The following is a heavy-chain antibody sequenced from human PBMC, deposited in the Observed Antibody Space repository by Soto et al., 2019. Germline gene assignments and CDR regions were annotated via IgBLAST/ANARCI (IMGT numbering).Heavy chain of an antibody. D-gene: IGHD6-6*01. V-gene: IGHV4-59*01. CDR1: GGSISSYY. J-gene: IGHJ5*02. CDR3: ARGLAARPTA. CDR2: IYYSGST. Sequence: QVQLQESGPGLVKPSETLSLTCTVSGGSISSYYWSWIRQPPGKGLEWIGYIYYSGSTNYNPSLKSRVTISVDTSKNQFSLKLSSVTAADTAVYDCARGLAARPTAWGQGTLVTVSS.